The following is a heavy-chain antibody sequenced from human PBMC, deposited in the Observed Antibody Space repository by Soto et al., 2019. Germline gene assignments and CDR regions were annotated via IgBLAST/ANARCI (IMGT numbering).Heavy chain of an antibody. D-gene: IGHD3-10*01. Sequence: SETLSLTCTVSGGSLNDYYWSWIRQPAGKGLEWIGRIYTSGSTNYNPSLKSRVTMSVDTSKNQFSLKLSSVTAADTAVYYCARSNYRSGSYGYGLDVWGQGTTVTVS. CDR1: GGSLNDYY. J-gene: IGHJ6*02. CDR3: ARSNYRSGSYGYGLDV. V-gene: IGHV4-4*07. CDR2: IYTSGST.